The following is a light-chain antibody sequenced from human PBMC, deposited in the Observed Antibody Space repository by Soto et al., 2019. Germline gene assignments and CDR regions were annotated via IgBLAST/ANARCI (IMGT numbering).Light chain of an antibody. CDR3: RSYTSRRPWV. J-gene: IGLJ3*02. CDR1: SSDVGGYNY. CDR2: EVS. V-gene: IGLV2-14*01. Sequence: QSVLTQPASVSGSPGQSITISCTGTSSDVGGYNYVSWYQQHPGKAPKLMIYEVSNRPSGVSNRFSGSKSGNTASLTISGLPGEEGAYYYLRSYTSRRPWVFGGGTKLTVL.